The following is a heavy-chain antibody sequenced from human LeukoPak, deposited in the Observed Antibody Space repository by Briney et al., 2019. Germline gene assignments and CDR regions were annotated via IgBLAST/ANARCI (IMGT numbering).Heavy chain of an antibody. CDR1: GGSISSGGYS. Sequence: SQTPSLTCAVSGGSISSGGYSWSWIRQPPGKGLEWIGYIYHSGSTYYNPSLKSRVTISVDRSKNQFSLKLSSVTAADTAVYYCARFGVHDTFDIWGQGTMVTVSS. D-gene: IGHD2-8*01. J-gene: IGHJ3*02. CDR2: IYHSGST. CDR3: ARFGVHDTFDI. V-gene: IGHV4-30-2*01.